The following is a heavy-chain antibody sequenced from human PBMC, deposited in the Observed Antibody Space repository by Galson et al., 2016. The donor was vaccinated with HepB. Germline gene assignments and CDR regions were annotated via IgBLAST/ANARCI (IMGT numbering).Heavy chain of an antibody. CDR2: ISYDGVKK. CDR3: SGDQVGANYVIDL. J-gene: IGHJ3*01. V-gene: IGHV3-30-3*01. CDR1: GFTSSDFA. Sequence: SLRLSCAASGFTSSDFAIHWVRQAPGKGLEWVAVISYDGVKKYYADSVKGRCTISRDNFNNMVQLEMNSMRPEDTAVYYCSGDQVGANYVIDLWGQGTLVTVSS. D-gene: IGHD1-26*01.